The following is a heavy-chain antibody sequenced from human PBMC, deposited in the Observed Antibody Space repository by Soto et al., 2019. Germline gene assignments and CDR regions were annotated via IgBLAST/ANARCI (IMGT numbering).Heavy chain of an antibody. CDR3: AGRSFYGSGSYYNDHRYHYMDV. CDR2: IYYSGST. Sequence: SETLSLTCTVSGSSISSSSYYWGWSRQPPGKGLEWIESIYYSGSTYYNPSLKSRVTISVDTSKNQFSLKLSSVPAADTAVYYCAGRSFYGSGSYYNDHRYHYMDVWGKGTTVTVSS. V-gene: IGHV4-39*01. CDR1: GSSISSSSYY. D-gene: IGHD3-10*01. J-gene: IGHJ6*03.